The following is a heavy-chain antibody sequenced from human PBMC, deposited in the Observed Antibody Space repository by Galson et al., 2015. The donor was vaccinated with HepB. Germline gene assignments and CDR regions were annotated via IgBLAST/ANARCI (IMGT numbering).Heavy chain of an antibody. CDR3: ARGDRYSGYGTAKHFDY. CDR1: GFTFDDYG. J-gene: IGHJ4*02. V-gene: IGHV3-20*04. Sequence: SLRLSCAASGFTFDDYGMSWVRQAPGKGLEWVSGINWNGGSTGYADSVKGRFTISKDNARNSLYLQMNSLRAEDTALYYCARGDRYSGYGTAKHFDYWGQGTLVTVSS. CDR2: INWNGGST. D-gene: IGHD5-12*01.